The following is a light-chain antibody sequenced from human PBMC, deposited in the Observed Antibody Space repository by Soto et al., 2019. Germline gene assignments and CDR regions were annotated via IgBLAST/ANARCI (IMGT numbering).Light chain of an antibody. CDR3: QQYATWPRT. J-gene: IGKJ1*01. V-gene: IGKV3-15*01. Sequence: DIVMTQSPATLSLFPGERDNLHCRASQSVGTNLAWYQQKPGQAPRLLIYTAVTRATVLPARFIASGSGTEFTLTISSLQSEDFAVYYCQQYATWPRTFGQGTKVDI. CDR2: TAV. CDR1: QSVGTN.